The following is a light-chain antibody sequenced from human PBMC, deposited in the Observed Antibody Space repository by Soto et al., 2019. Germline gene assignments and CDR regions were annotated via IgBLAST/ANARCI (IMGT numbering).Light chain of an antibody. J-gene: IGKJ3*01. V-gene: IGKV1-5*01. CDR1: QSISSW. CDR2: DAS. Sequence: DIQMTQSPSTLSASVGDRVTITCRASQSISSWLAWYQQKPGKAPKLLIYDASSLESGVPSRFSGSGSRTEFTLTISSLQPDDFATYYCQQYNSYQFTFGPGTKVDIK. CDR3: QQYNSYQFT.